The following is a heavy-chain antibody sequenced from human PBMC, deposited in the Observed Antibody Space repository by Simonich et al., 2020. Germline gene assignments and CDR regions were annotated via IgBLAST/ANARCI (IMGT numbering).Heavy chain of an antibody. CDR2: INPNNVGK. D-gene: IGHD6-6*01. CDR1: GYTFTGYY. V-gene: IGHV1-2*02. Sequence: QVQLVQSGAEVKKPGASVKVSCKASGYTFTGYYMHWVRQAPGQGLECMGWINPNNVGKNYAQKFQGRFTMTRNTSISTAYMELSRLRSDDTAVYYCARDRAARYYYYYYMDVWGKGTTVTVSS. CDR3: ARDRAARYYYYYYMDV. J-gene: IGHJ6*03.